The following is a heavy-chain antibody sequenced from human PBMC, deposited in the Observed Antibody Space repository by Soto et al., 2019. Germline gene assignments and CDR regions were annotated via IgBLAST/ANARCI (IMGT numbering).Heavy chain of an antibody. Sequence: EVQLLESGGGLVQPGGSLRLSCAASGFTFNNYAMTWVRQAPGKGLEWVSAISGGGDTTSYADSVKGRFTVTREGSKNTLYLQMSSLRAEDTALYYCAKGRGGSGSLTPRVDLWGQGTLVTVSS. CDR2: ISGGGDTT. D-gene: IGHD3-10*01. V-gene: IGHV3-23*01. J-gene: IGHJ4*02. CDR3: AKGRGGSGSLTPRVDL. CDR1: GFTFNNYA.